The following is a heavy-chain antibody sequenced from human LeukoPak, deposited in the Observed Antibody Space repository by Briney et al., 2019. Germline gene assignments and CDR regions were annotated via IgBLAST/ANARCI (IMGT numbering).Heavy chain of an antibody. V-gene: IGHV1-18*01. D-gene: IGHD3-3*01. Sequence: ASVKVSCKASGYTFTSYGISWVRQAPGQGLEWMGWISAYNGNTNYAQKLQGRVTMTTDTSTSTAYMELRSLRSDDTAVYYCARARITIFGVVINHWYFDLWGRGTLVTVSS. CDR3: ARARITIFGVVINHWYFDL. CDR2: ISAYNGNT. CDR1: GYTFTSYG. J-gene: IGHJ2*01.